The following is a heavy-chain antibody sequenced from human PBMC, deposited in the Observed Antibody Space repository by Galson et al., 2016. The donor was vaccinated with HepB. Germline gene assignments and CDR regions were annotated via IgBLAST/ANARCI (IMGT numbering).Heavy chain of an antibody. D-gene: IGHD5-12*01. J-gene: IGHJ4*01. CDR3: VRDKEGGYGFDY. Sequence: SLSLSCAAYGFIFSDYSMHWAPQYPRTRPEWAEFIWNDGCTKYYANSVKGSFTVSSDNSKKPLDLQVNILKVEDTAVYYCVRDKEGGYGFDYWGQGILVTVSS. CDR1: GFIFSDYS. CDR2: IWNDGCTK. V-gene: IGHV3-33*01.